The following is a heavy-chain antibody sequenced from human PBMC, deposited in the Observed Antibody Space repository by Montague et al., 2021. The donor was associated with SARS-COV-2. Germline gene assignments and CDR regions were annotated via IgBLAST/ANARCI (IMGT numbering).Heavy chain of an antibody. J-gene: IGHJ4*02. CDR3: ARDNYDSVWGSYRYIY. V-gene: IGHV3-30*04. CDR1: GFTVSSYA. D-gene: IGHD3-16*02. CDR2: ISYDVSNQ. Sequence: SLRLSCAASGFTVSSYALHLVRQAPGKGLEWVAVISYDVSNQYYAYSVKVLFPISREMNSLRAEDTAVYYCARDNYDSVWGSYRYIYWGQGTLVTVSS.